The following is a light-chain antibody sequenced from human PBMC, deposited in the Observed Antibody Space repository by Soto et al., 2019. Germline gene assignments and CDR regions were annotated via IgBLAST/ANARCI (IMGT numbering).Light chain of an antibody. CDR1: QTVNSR. J-gene: IGKJ1*01. V-gene: IGKV3-11*01. CDR3: HQRQSWPRT. CDR2: HTS. Sequence: EIVWTQSPATLSSYPGERATLSCTASQTVNSRLAWYQHKPGQAPRLLIYHTSNRATGIPARFSGSGSGTDFTLTISSLEPEHFAVYYCHQRQSWPRTFGQGTKVDIK.